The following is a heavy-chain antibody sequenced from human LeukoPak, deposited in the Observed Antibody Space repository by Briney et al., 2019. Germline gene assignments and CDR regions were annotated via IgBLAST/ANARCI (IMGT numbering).Heavy chain of an antibody. V-gene: IGHV4-39*02. CDR3: ARVRITMIVPEYFDF. CDR1: GGSISSDTYS. D-gene: IGHD3-22*01. CDR2: IYYGGSA. J-gene: IGHJ4*02. Sequence: SETLSLTCTVSGGSISSDTYSWGWIRQPPGKGLEWIGSIYYGGSAYYNPSLKSRVTISVDTSKNHFSLKLSSVTAADTAVYYCARVRITMIVPEYFDFWGQGTLVTVSS.